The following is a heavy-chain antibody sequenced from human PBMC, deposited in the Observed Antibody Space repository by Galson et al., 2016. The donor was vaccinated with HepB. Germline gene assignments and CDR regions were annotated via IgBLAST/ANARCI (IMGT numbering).Heavy chain of an antibody. V-gene: IGHV3-23*01. CDR1: GFSFRSYA. Sequence: SLRLSCAASGFSFRSYAMSWVRQAPGKGLEWVSAISGDGGGTYYADSVTGRFTISRNNSKNTLYLQMNSLRAEDTAIYYCAKFQSGHCDYWGQCTLVTVSS. J-gene: IGHJ4*02. D-gene: IGHD3-3*01. CDR3: AKFQSGHCDY. CDR2: ISGDGGGT.